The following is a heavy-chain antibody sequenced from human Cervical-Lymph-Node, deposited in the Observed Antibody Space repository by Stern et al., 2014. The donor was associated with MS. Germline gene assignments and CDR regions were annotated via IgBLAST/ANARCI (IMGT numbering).Heavy chain of an antibody. Sequence: VQLEESGAEVKQPGSSVNVSCKASGGTFRSYGFSWVRQAPGQGLEWMGGIIPIFGVTNYEQKYQGRVTIIADESTNTVYMELSSLRSEDTAVYYCARHFDWLLGAEDYGMDVWGQGTTVTVSS. V-gene: IGHV1-69*01. CDR1: GGTFRSYG. J-gene: IGHJ6*02. D-gene: IGHD3-9*01. CDR2: IIPIFGVT. CDR3: ARHFDWLLGAEDYGMDV.